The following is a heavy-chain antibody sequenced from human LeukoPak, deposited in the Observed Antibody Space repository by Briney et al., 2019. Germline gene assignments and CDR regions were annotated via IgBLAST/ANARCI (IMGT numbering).Heavy chain of an antibody. CDR2: ITDSSDDT. J-gene: IGHJ4*02. CDR3: AKGLGPSAPNGRVFDF. V-gene: IGHV3-23*01. Sequence: GGSLRLSCAASVLIFSNYAMSWIRLAPGKGLEWVSIITDSSDDTKHADSVRGRFTISRDNSKNILYLQMNSLRVEDTAVYFCAKGLGPSAPNGRVFDFWGQGTLVTVSS. D-gene: IGHD2-2*01. CDR1: VLIFSNYA.